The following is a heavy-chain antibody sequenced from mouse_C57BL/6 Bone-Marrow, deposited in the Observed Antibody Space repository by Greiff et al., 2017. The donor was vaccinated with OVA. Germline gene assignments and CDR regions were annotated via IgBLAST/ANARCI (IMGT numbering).Heavy chain of an antibody. CDR1: GFNIKNTY. CDR2: IDPANGNT. J-gene: IGHJ1*03. Sequence: EVQLQQSVAELVRPGASVKLSCTASGFNIKNTYMPWVKQRPEQGLEWIGRIDPANGNTKYAPKFQGKATITADTSSNTAYLQLSSLTSEDTAIYYCARRDYYGSSWYFDVWGTGTTVTVSS. V-gene: IGHV14-3*01. D-gene: IGHD1-1*01. CDR3: ARRDYYGSSWYFDV.